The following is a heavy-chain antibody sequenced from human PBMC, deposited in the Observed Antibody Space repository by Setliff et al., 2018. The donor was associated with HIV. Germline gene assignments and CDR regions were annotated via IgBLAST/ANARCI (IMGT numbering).Heavy chain of an antibody. Sequence: SETLSLTCTVSGGSISSNNYYWGWIRQPPGKGLEWIGSIFYSETVYYGGRTYYSPSLKSRVTISVDMSKSQFSLKLSSVTAADTAVYYCARGVPLLPPHYWGQGTLVTVSS. D-gene: IGHD2-21*02. CDR2: IFYSETVYYGGRT. V-gene: IGHV4-39*07. CDR1: GGSISSNNYY. CDR3: ARGVPLLPPHY. J-gene: IGHJ4*02.